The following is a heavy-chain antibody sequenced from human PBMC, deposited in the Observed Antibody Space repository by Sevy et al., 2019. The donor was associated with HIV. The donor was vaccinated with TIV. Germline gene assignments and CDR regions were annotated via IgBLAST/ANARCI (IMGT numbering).Heavy chain of an antibody. CDR3: TRGNPIVPPAGYYYHMDV. D-gene: IGHD1-26*01. CDR2: INSDGSST. Sequence: GGSLRLSCVASGFTFDSYWMHWVRQAPGKGLVWVSRINSDGSSTPYADSVKGRFTISRDNAKNTLYPQLNRLGAEDTAVYYCTRGNPIVPPAGYYYHMDVWGKGTTVTVSS. CDR1: GFTFDSYW. V-gene: IGHV3-74*01. J-gene: IGHJ6*03.